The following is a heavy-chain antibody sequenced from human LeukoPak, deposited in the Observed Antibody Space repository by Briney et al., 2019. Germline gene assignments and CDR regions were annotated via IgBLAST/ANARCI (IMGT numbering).Heavy chain of an antibody. V-gene: IGHV4-38-2*02. Sequence: PSETLSLTCTVSGYSISSGYYWGWMRQPPGKGLEWIGCMHHSGSTYYNPSLKSRLTISVDTSKNQFSLKLSSVTAADTAVYYCARLLVGVHHFDYWGQGTLVTVSS. CDR3: ARLLVGVHHFDY. J-gene: IGHJ4*02. CDR1: GYSISSGYY. D-gene: IGHD1-26*01. CDR2: MHHSGST.